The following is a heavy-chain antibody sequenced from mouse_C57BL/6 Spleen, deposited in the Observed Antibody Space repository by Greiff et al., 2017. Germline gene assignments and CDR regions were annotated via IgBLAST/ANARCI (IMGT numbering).Heavy chain of an antibody. J-gene: IGHJ3*01. Sequence: VQLQQPGAELVKPGASVKMSCKASGYTFTSYWITWVKQRPGQGLEWIGDIYPGSGSTNYNEKFKSKATLTVDTSASTAYMQLSSLTSEDSAVYYCARSGGYLAWFAYWGQGTLVTVSA. CDR1: GYTFTSYW. D-gene: IGHD2-2*01. V-gene: IGHV1-55*01. CDR2: IYPGSGST. CDR3: ARSGGYLAWFAY.